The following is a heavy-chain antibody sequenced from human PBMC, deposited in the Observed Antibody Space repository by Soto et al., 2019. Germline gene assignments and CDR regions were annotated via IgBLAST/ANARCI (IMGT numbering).Heavy chain of an antibody. J-gene: IGHJ6*02. CDR3: ARGHFVWEPRGAMDV. CDR2: MNPNSGNT. CDR1: GYTFTSFE. Sequence: QVQLVQSGAEVKKPGASVKVSCKASGYTFTSFEVNWVRQAAGQGLEWMGWMNPNSGNTAYAQKFQGRVTMSRTTSTSTDYMELSRLKSEDTAVYQCARGHFVWEPRGAMDVWGQGTTITVSS. D-gene: IGHD1-26*01. V-gene: IGHV1-8*01.